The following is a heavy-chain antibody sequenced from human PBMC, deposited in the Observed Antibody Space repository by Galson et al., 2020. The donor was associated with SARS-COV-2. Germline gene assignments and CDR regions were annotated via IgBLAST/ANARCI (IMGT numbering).Heavy chain of an antibody. CDR2: IKQDGSEK. D-gene: IGHD4-17*01. V-gene: IGHV3-7*01. CDR1: GFTFSSYW. Sequence: TGGSLRLSCAASGFTFSSYWMSWVRQAPGKGLEWVANIKQDGSEKYYVDSVKGRFTISRDNAKNSLYLQMNSLRAEDTAVYYCARDGYGDSHYYYGMDVWGQGTTVTVSS. CDR3: ARDGYGDSHYYYGMDV. J-gene: IGHJ6*02.